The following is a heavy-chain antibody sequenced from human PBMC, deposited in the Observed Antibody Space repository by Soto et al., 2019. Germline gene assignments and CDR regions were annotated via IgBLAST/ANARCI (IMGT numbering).Heavy chain of an antibody. CDR3: VRARSTDSRPDY. Sequence: GGSLRLSCAASGFTFSLYSRIWVRQAPGKGLEWVASITSSSSYIYYEDSLKGRFTISRDNAKNSLFLQLDSLRAEDTAVYFCVRARSTDSRPDYWGQGTLVT. D-gene: IGHD3-22*01. J-gene: IGHJ4*02. CDR1: GFTFSLYS. V-gene: IGHV3-21*01. CDR2: ITSSSSYI.